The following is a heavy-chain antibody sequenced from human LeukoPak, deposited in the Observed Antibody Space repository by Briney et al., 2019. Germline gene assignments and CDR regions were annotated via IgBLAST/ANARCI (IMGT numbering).Heavy chain of an antibody. D-gene: IGHD4-17*01. CDR2: IYYSGTT. J-gene: IGHJ4*02. Sequence: SVTLSLTCTVSGGSISSGDYYWSWIRQPPGKGLEWIGYIYYSGTTNYNPSLKSRVTISVDTSKNQFSLKLSSVTAADTAVYYCARLYGDYVYFDYWGQGTLVTVSS. V-gene: IGHV4-30-4*01. CDR3: ARLYGDYVYFDY. CDR1: GGSISSGDYY.